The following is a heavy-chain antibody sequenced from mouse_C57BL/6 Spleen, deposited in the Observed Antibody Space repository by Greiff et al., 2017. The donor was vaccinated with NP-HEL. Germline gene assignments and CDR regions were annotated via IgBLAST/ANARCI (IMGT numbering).Heavy chain of an antibody. Sequence: QVQLQQPGAELVRPGTSVKVSCKASGYAFTNYLIEWVKQRPGQGLEWIGVINPGSGGTHYNEKFKGKATLTADKSSSTAYMQISSLTSEDAAVYFCARSEYLDYWGQGTTLTVSS. J-gene: IGHJ2*01. CDR1: GYAFTNYL. V-gene: IGHV1-54*01. CDR3: ARSEYLDY. CDR2: INPGSGGT.